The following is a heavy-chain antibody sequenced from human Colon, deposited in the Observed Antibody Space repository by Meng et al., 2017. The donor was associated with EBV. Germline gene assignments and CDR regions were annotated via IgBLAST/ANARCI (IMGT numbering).Heavy chain of an antibody. V-gene: IGHV4-39*07. CDR2: IQYSGST. D-gene: IGHD4-17*01. Sequence: QVHLQESGPGLVKPSETLSRACTVSGGSISSTDYYWGWIRQSPGKGLEWIGNIQYSGSTSYNASLKSRVTISVDTSKNQFSLKLSSVTVADTAVYYCARDGTRDGDTDYWGQGTLVTVSS. J-gene: IGHJ4*02. CDR3: ARDGTRDGDTDY. CDR1: GGSISSTDYY.